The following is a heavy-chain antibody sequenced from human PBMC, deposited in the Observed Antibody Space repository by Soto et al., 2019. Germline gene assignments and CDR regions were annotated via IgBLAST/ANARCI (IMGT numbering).Heavy chain of an antibody. CDR3: ARGYGSSPNMELRFGMDV. Sequence: QVQLVQSGAEMKKPGASVTVSCKASGYSFTGYYLHWVRQAPGQGLEWLGWINPNSGATNHAQKFQGRVTMTRDRSITTAYMDLNRLTSDDTAVYYCARGYGSSPNMELRFGMDVWGQGTTISVSS. CDR2: INPNSGAT. J-gene: IGHJ6*02. V-gene: IGHV1-2*02. D-gene: IGHD5-18*01. CDR1: GYSFTGYY.